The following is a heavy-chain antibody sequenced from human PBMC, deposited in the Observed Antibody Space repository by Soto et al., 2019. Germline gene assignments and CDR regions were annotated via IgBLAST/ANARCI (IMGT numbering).Heavy chain of an antibody. CDR3: AGRCPPVTSSSVDL. V-gene: IGHV4-31*01. J-gene: IGHJ3*01. Sequence: QVLLQESGPGLVKPSQTLSVTCTVSGASISRGSYYWSWVRHHPGKGLEWIGYIHDSGTTYYNPSLTSPILISLDTSSNQFSLKLTSVTAADTAVYYCAGRCPPVTSSSVDLWGQGLTVTVSS. CDR1: GASISRGSYY. D-gene: IGHD4-17*01. CDR2: IHDSGTT.